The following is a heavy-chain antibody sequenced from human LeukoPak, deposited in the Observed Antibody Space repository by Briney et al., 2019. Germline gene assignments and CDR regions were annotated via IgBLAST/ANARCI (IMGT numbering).Heavy chain of an antibody. Sequence: GGSLRLSCAASGFTFSSYTMSWVRQAPGKGLEWVSAVSGSGGSTYYADSVKGRFTISRDNSKNTLYLQMDSLRAEDTAVYYCAKSILLTTFDSWGQGTLVTVSS. J-gene: IGHJ4*02. D-gene: IGHD4-11*01. CDR2: VSGSGGST. CDR3: AKSILLTTFDS. V-gene: IGHV3-23*01. CDR1: GFTFSSYT.